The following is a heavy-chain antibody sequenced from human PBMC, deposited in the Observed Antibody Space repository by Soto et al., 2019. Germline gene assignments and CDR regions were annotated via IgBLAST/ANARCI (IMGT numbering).Heavy chain of an antibody. D-gene: IGHD1-1*01. CDR3: ARAGAREGGSKFDY. CDR2: ISYDGSNK. J-gene: IGHJ4*02. CDR1: GFTFSSYA. V-gene: IGHV3-30-3*01. Sequence: QVQLVESGGGVVQPGRSLRLSCAASGFTFSSYAMHWVRQAPGKGLEWVSVISYDGSNKYYADSVKGRFTISRDNSKNTLYVQMNSLSAEDTAVYYCARAGAREGGSKFDYWGQGTLVTVSS.